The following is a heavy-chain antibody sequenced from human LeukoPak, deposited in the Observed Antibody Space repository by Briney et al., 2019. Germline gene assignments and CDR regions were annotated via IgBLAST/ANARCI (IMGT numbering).Heavy chain of an antibody. J-gene: IGHJ4*02. D-gene: IGHD5-18*01. CDR2: TNTSGGIK. V-gene: IGHV3-23*01. CDR3: AKGDTGVIRRYYLDS. CDR1: VFTFSNYG. Sequence: PGGSLRLSRAASVFTFSNYGMNWVRQAPGKGLEGVSVTNTSGGIKYYTVSVKGRFTIPRDNPQNTLNLQIDSLRVEGTAVDYCAKGDTGVIRRYYLDSWGQGTLVTVSS.